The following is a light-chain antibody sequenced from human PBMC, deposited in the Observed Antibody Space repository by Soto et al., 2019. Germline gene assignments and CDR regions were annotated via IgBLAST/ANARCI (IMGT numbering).Light chain of an antibody. Sequence: EIVMTQSPATLSVSPGEGATLSCRASQSVSSNLAWYQHKPGQAPRLLIYGASTRATGITARFSGSGSGTEFTLPIGSLQSEDFAVYYCHQYNNWPPYTFGQGTKLEIK. CDR3: HQYNNWPPYT. CDR1: QSVSSN. V-gene: IGKV3-15*01. CDR2: GAS. J-gene: IGKJ2*01.